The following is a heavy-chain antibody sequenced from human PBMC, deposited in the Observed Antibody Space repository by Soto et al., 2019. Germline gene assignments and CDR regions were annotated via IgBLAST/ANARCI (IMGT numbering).Heavy chain of an antibody. V-gene: IGHV1-46*01. CDR1: GYTFTSYY. CDR3: ALSSGWEVAIFNFDS. D-gene: IGHD6-19*01. J-gene: IGHJ4*02. CDR2: INPSGGST. Sequence: ASVKVSYKASGYTFTSYYMHWVRQAPGQGLEWMGIINPSGGSTSYAQEFQGRVTMTRDTSTSTVYMELSSLRSEDIAVYYCALSSGWEVAIFNFDSRSLGDLVPVSS.